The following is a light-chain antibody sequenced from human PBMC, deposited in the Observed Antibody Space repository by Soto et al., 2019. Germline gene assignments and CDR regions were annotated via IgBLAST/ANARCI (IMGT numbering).Light chain of an antibody. CDR1: QSVSSSY. V-gene: IGKV3-20*01. J-gene: IGKJ1*01. Sequence: EIVLTQSPGTLSLSPGERATLSCRASQSVSSSYLAWYQQKPGQAPRLLIYGASSRATGIPDRFSGSGSGTDLPITISRLEPEDAAVYYCQQYGSSPRTFGQGTKVELK. CDR3: QQYGSSPRT. CDR2: GAS.